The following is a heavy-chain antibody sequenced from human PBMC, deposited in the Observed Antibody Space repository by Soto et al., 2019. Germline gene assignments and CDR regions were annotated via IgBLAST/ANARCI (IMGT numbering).Heavy chain of an antibody. Sequence: SLRLSCTASGFTFSDYYMSWIRQAPGKGLEWVSRISSNGNTIKSADSVKGRFTISRDNAKNSLYLQMNSLRAEDTAVYYCARDFSSQGYYYGIDVWGQGTTVTVSS. CDR1: GFTFSDYY. J-gene: IGHJ6*02. V-gene: IGHV3-11*01. CDR2: ISSNGNTI. CDR3: ARDFSSQGYYYGIDV. D-gene: IGHD6-13*01.